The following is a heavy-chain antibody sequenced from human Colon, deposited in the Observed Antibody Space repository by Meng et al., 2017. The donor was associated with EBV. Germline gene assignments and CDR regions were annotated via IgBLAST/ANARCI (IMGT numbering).Heavy chain of an antibody. D-gene: IGHD2-21*01. CDR1: GGSMSSGNYY. Sequence: QVQLQEWGPGLVEPSQTLSLTCTVSGGSMSSGNYYWSWIRQPSGKGLEWIGYIHHSGSAYYNPSLKSRVSISVDTSKNQFSLNLNSMTAADTAVYYCASFDHIPRRNYFDYWGQGTLVTVSS. V-gene: IGHV4-30-4*01. CDR3: ASFDHIPRRNYFDY. CDR2: IHHSGSA. J-gene: IGHJ4*02.